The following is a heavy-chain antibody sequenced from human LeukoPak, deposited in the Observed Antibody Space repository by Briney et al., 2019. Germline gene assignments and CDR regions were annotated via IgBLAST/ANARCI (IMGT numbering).Heavy chain of an antibody. Sequence: ASVKVSCKASGYTFTSYGISWVRQAPGQGLEWMGWINPNSGGTNYAQKFQGRVTMTRDTFISTAYMELSRLRSDDTAVYYCARISSPYYDILTGTQSYFQHWGQGTLVTVSS. CDR2: INPNSGGT. D-gene: IGHD3-9*01. CDR1: GYTFTSYG. J-gene: IGHJ1*01. V-gene: IGHV1-2*02. CDR3: ARISSPYYDILTGTQSYFQH.